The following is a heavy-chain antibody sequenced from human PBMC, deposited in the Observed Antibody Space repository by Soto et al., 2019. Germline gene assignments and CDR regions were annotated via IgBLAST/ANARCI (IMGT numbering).Heavy chain of an antibody. CDR3: ARAGPDYYYYGLDV. Sequence: SQTLSLTCAFSGDSVSANSAAWNLIRQSPSRGLEWLGRTYYRSKWYNDYAVSVKSRININADTSKNQISLQLNSVTPEDTAVYYCARAGPDYYYYGLDVWGQGTTVTVSS. D-gene: IGHD3-10*01. J-gene: IGHJ6*02. CDR1: GDSVSANSAA. V-gene: IGHV6-1*01. CDR2: TYYRSKWYN.